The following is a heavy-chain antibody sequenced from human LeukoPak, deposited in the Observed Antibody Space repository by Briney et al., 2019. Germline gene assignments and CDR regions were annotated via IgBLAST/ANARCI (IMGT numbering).Heavy chain of an antibody. CDR3: ARDFQEDYYDSSGYYTH. J-gene: IGHJ4*02. CDR2: IIPILGIA. D-gene: IGHD3-22*01. CDR1: GGTFSSYA. V-gene: IGHV1-69*04. Sequence: ASVKVSCKASGGTFSSYAISWVRQAPGQGLEWMGRIIPILGIANSAQKFQGRVTITADKSTSTAYMELSSLRSEDTAVYYCARDFQEDYYDSSGYYTHWGQGTLVTVSS.